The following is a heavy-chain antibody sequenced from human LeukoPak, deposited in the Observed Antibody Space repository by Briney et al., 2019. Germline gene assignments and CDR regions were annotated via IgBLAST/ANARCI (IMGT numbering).Heavy chain of an antibody. CDR3: ARVRPEYSGYDLDY. D-gene: IGHD5-12*01. Sequence: ASVKVSCKASGYTFTGYYMHWVRQAPGQRLEWMGWINAGNGNTKYSQKFQGRVTITRDTSASTAYMELSSLRSEDTAVYYCARVRPEYSGYDLDYWGQGTLVTVSS. CDR1: GYTFTGYY. CDR2: INAGNGNT. V-gene: IGHV1-3*01. J-gene: IGHJ4*02.